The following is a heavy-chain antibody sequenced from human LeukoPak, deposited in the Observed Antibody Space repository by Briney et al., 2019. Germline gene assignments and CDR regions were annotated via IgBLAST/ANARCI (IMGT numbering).Heavy chain of an antibody. Sequence: GGSLRLSCAASGFTFSKYGMHWVRQAPGKGLKWVALIWYDGSNQYYADSLKGRFTISRDNAKNSLYLQMNSLRAEDTAVYYCARGGYDFWSGYQNPGPNYYYYGMDVWGQGTTVTVSS. V-gene: IGHV3-33*01. CDR2: IWYDGSNQ. J-gene: IGHJ6*02. CDR1: GFTFSKYG. CDR3: ARGGYDFWSGYQNPGPNYYYYGMDV. D-gene: IGHD3-3*01.